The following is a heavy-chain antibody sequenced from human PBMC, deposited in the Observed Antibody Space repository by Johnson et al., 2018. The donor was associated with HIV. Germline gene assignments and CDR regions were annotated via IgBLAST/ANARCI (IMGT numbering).Heavy chain of an antibody. J-gene: IGHJ3*02. CDR2: ISSSGSTI. CDR1: GFTFSDYY. V-gene: IGHV3-11*01. Sequence: QVQLVESGGGLVKPGGSLRLSCAASGFTFSDYYMSWIRQAPGKGLEWVSYISSSGSTIYYADSVKGRFTISRDNAKNSLYLQMNSLSAEDTAVYYCATEYGSGSYYTYAFDIWGQGTMVTVSS. D-gene: IGHD3-10*01. CDR3: ATEYGSGSYYTYAFDI.